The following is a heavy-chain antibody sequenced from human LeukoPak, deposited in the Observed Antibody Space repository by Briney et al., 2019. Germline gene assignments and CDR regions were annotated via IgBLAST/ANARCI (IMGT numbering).Heavy chain of an antibody. Sequence: GRSLRLSCAASGFTFSSYAMHWVRQAPGKGLEWVAVISYDGSNKYYADSVEGRFTISRGNSKNTLYLQMNSLRAEDTAVYYCARAPEMSTIMYYFDYWGQGTLVTVSS. J-gene: IGHJ4*02. CDR3: ARAPEMSTIMYYFDY. CDR1: GFTFSSYA. CDR2: ISYDGSNK. D-gene: IGHD5-24*01. V-gene: IGHV3-30*04.